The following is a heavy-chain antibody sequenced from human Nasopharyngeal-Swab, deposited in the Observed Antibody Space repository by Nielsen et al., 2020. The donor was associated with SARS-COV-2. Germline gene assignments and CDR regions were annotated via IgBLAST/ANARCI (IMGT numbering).Heavy chain of an antibody. V-gene: IGHV1-46*01. CDR3: ARDQGGYGGNSFDY. D-gene: IGHD4-23*01. Sequence: WVRQAPGQGLEWMGIINPSGGSTSYAQKFQGRVTMTRDMSTSTVYMELSSLRSEDTAVYYCARDQGGYGGNSFDYWGQGTLVTVSS. CDR2: INPSGGST. J-gene: IGHJ4*02.